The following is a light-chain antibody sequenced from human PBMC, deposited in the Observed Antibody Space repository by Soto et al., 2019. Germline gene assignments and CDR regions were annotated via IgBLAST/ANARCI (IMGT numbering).Light chain of an antibody. CDR3: QQYYTTPRT. V-gene: IGKV4-1*01. Sequence: DIMMTQSPDSLAVSLGERATINCKSSQSVIHTSNNKSYLAWYQQKAGQPPELLLYWASARDSGVPDRFSGSGSGTNFTLTINSLQAEDVAVYYCQQYYTTPRTLGQGTKVEIK. CDR1: QSVIHTSNNKSY. CDR2: WAS. J-gene: IGKJ2*01.